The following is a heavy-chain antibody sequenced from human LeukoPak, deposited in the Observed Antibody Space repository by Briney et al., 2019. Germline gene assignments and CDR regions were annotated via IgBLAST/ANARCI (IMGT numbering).Heavy chain of an antibody. V-gene: IGHV3-30*09. Sequence: GGSLRLSCEASGFTFRTYALHWVRQAPGKGLEWVAFISYNGGNKFYADSVQGRFDVSRDNSKNTVFLQMNSLRREDTAVYYCAREATGSDDAFDVWGQGTMVIVSS. CDR3: AREATGSDDAFDV. CDR1: GFTFRTYA. D-gene: IGHD5-24*01. J-gene: IGHJ3*01. CDR2: ISYNGGNK.